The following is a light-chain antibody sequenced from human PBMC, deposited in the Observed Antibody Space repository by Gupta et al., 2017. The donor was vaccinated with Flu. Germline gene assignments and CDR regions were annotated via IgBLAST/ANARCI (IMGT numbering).Light chain of an antibody. V-gene: IGLV3-21*03. Sequence: APGKTATVACGGDNIGSKGVHWYQQNPGQAPVLVVYDDSDRPSGIPGRFSGSNSGNTATLTVRRVEAGDEADYYCQVWDSSARVFGGGTKLTVL. CDR1: NIGSKG. CDR3: QVWDSSARV. J-gene: IGLJ2*01. CDR2: DDS.